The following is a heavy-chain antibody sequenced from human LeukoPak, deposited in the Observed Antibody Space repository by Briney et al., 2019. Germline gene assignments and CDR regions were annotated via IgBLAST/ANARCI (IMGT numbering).Heavy chain of an antibody. CDR3: ARDHGSSGWFRSPLTWFDP. D-gene: IGHD6-19*01. CDR1: GGTFSSYA. V-gene: IGHV1-69*06. J-gene: IGHJ5*02. Sequence: SVKVSRKASGGTFSSYAISWVRQAPGQGLGWMGGIIPIFGTANYAQKFQGRVTITADKSTSTAYMELSSLRSEDTAVYYCARDHGSSGWFRSPLTWFDPWGQGTLVTVSS. CDR2: IIPIFGTA.